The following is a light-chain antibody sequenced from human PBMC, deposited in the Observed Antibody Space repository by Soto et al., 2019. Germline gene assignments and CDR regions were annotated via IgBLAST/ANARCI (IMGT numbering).Light chain of an antibody. V-gene: IGKV1-27*01. Sequence: DIQMTQSPSCLSASVVYRFTITCRASQAISDYLAWYQQKPGQVPNLLIFAASTLQSGVPSRFSGSGSGTYFTLTISSLQPEDFATYYCQQSYSTPLTFGGGTKVDIK. CDR2: AAS. J-gene: IGKJ4*01. CDR1: QAISDY. CDR3: QQSYSTPLT.